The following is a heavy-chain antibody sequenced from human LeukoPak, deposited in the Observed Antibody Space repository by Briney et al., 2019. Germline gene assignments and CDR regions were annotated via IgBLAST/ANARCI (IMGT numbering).Heavy chain of an antibody. CDR3: ARDRGYSYGCDAFDI. V-gene: IGHV4-31*03. J-gene: IGHJ3*02. D-gene: IGHD5-18*01. CDR2: IYYSGSI. CDR1: GGSISRGGYY. Sequence: TSETLSLTCTVSGGSISRGGYYWSWIRQHPGKGLEYIGYIYYSGSIYYNPSLKSRVTISLDPSKNQFSLKLSSVTAADTAVYYCARDRGYSYGCDAFDIWGQGTMVTVSS.